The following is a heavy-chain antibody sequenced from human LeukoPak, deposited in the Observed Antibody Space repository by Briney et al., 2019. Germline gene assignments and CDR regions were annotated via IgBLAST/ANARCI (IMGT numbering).Heavy chain of an antibody. CDR1: GFSFGSYA. J-gene: IGHJ5*02. CDR3: AKFTTVTMARALGLGS. CDR2: ICGSVSGSGDCT. Sequence: PGGSLRLSCAASGFSFGSYAMSWVRQAAGKGLEWVSEICGSVSGSGDCTHYADSVKGRFTISRDNSESTLYLQIYSLRAGDTAVYYCAKFTTVTMARALGLGSWGPGTLVTVSS. D-gene: IGHD3-10*01. V-gene: IGHV3-23*01.